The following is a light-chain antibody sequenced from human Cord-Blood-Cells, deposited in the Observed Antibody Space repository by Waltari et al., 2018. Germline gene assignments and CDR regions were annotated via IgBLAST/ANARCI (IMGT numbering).Light chain of an antibody. CDR3: QVWDSSSDQRV. CDR1: NIGSKS. J-gene: IGLJ3*02. Sequence: SYVLTQPPSVSVAPGMTARITCGGNNIGSKSVHWYQQKPGQAPVLVIDYDSDRPPGIPERCSGANSGNTATLTISMVEAGDEADYDGQVWDSSSDQRVFGGGTKLTVL. CDR2: YDS. V-gene: IGLV3-21*04.